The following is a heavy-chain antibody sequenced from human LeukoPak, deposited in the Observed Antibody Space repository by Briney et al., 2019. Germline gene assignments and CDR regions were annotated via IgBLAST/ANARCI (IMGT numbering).Heavy chain of an antibody. CDR3: ARGVGAYYMDV. V-gene: IGHV4-38-2*02. J-gene: IGHJ6*03. CDR1: GYSISSGLY. CDR2: IYHSGST. D-gene: IGHD1-26*01. Sequence: SETLSLTCTVSGYSISSGLYWGWIRQPPGKGLEWIGSIYHSGSTHYNSSLKSRVTISVDTSKNQFSLKLSSVTAADTAVYYCARGVGAYYMDVWGKGTTVTISS.